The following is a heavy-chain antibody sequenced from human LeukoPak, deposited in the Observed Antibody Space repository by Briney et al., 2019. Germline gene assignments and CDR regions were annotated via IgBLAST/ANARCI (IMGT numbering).Heavy chain of an antibody. Sequence: PSETLSLTCTVSGGSISSSSYYWSWIRQPAGKGLEWIGRIYTSGSTNYNPSLKSRVTMSVDTSKNQFSLKLSSVTAADTAVYYCARDTYYYDSSGAPFDYWGQGTLVTVSS. CDR2: IYTSGST. CDR3: ARDTYYYDSSGAPFDY. CDR1: GGSISSSSYY. D-gene: IGHD3-22*01. V-gene: IGHV4-61*02. J-gene: IGHJ4*02.